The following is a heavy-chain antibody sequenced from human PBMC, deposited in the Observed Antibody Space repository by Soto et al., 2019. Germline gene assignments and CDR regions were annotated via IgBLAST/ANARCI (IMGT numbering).Heavy chain of an antibody. Sequence: GGSLRLSCAASGFTFSSYGRHWVRQAPGKGLEWVAVIWYDGSNKYYADSVKGRFTISRDNSKNTLYLQMNSLRAEDTAVYYCARGAIQLWSFYYYYGMDVWGQGTTVTVSS. V-gene: IGHV3-33*01. CDR2: IWYDGSNK. D-gene: IGHD5-18*01. J-gene: IGHJ6*02. CDR1: GFTFSSYG. CDR3: ARGAIQLWSFYYYYGMDV.